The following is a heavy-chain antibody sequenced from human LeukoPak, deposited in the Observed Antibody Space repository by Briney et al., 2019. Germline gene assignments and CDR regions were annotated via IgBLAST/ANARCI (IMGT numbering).Heavy chain of an antibody. V-gene: IGHV4-39*07. D-gene: IGHD3-10*01. CDR3: ARGTMVRGVSLDYYYYYYMDV. CDR2: IYYSGST. Sequence: PSETLSLTCTVSGGSISSSSYYWGWIRQPPGKGLEWIGSIYYSGSTYYNPSLKSRVTISVDTSKNQFSLKLSSVTAADTAVYYCARGTMVRGVSLDYYYYYYMDVWGKGTTVTISS. J-gene: IGHJ6*03. CDR1: GGSISSSSYY.